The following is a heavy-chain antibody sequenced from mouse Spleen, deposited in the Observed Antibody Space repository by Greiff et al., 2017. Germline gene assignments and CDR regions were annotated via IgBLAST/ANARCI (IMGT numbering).Heavy chain of an antibody. J-gene: IGHJ4*01. D-gene: IGHD2-4*01. V-gene: IGHV5-17*02. Sequence: VESGGGLVQPGGSRKLSCAASGFTFSSFGMHWVRQAPEKGLEWVAYISSGSSTIYYADTVKGRFTISRDNPKNTLFLQMTSLRSEDTAMYYCARDYDYYYYAMDYWGQGTSVTVSS. CDR2: ISSGSSTI. CDR3: ARDYDYYYYAMDY. CDR1: GFTFSSFG.